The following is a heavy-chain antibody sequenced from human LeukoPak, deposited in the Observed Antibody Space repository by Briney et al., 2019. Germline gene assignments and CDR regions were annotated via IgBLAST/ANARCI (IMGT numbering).Heavy chain of an antibody. CDR1: RATFSNYA. Sequence: GASVKVSCKASRATFSNYAISWVRQAPGQGLEWMGGIIPIFGTANYAQKFQGRVTITADESTSTAYMELSSLRSEDTAVYYCARGGYSSSWGHYYYMDVWGKGTTVTISS. V-gene: IGHV1-69*13. D-gene: IGHD6-13*01. CDR3: ARGGYSSSWGHYYYMDV. CDR2: IIPIFGTA. J-gene: IGHJ6*03.